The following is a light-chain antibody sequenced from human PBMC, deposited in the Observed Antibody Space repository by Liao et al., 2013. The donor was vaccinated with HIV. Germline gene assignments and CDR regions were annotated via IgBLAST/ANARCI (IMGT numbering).Light chain of an antibody. CDR3: QVWESTTDWV. Sequence: SYGLTQPPSVSVSTGQTASITCYGDNLSNILGNKYLHWYLQRPGQSPVLVIYQDSKRPSGIPERFSGSNSGNTATLTISRVEAGDEADYYCQVWESTTDWVFGGGTSLTVL. CDR2: QDS. CDR1: NLSNILGNKY. J-gene: IGLJ3*02. V-gene: IGLV3-1*01.